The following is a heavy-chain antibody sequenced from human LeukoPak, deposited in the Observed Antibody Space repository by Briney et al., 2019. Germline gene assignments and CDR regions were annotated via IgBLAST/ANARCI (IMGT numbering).Heavy chain of an antibody. CDR1: GFTFSSFS. J-gene: IGHJ3*02. Sequence: GGSLRLSCAASGFTFSSFSMNWVRQAPGKGLEWVSSISSSSSYIYYADSVKGRFTISRDNAKNSLYLQMNSLRAEDTAVYYCAKWIHTAVTNAFDIWGQGTMVTVSS. CDR3: AKWIHTAVTNAFDI. V-gene: IGHV3-21*01. D-gene: IGHD4-17*01. CDR2: ISSSSSYI.